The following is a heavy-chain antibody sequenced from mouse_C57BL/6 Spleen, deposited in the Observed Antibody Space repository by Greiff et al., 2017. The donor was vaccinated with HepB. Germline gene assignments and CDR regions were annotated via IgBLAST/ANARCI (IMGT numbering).Heavy chain of an antibody. CDR2: INPNNGGT. Sequence: VQLQQSGPELVKPGASVKISCKASGYTFTDYYMNWVKQSHGKSLEWIGDINPNNGGTSYNQKFKGKATLTVDKSSSTAYMKLRSLTSEDSAVYYWAREGYDYKAWFAYWGQGTLVTVSA. J-gene: IGHJ3*01. CDR1: GYTFTDYY. V-gene: IGHV1-26*01. CDR3: AREGYDYKAWFAY. D-gene: IGHD2-4*01.